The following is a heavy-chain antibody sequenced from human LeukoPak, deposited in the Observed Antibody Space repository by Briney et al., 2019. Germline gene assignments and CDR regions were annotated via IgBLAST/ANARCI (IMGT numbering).Heavy chain of an antibody. CDR2: INHSGST. V-gene: IGHV4-34*01. J-gene: IGHJ4*02. CDR3: ARGGGDSSGYYLDY. D-gene: IGHD3-22*01. CDR1: GGSFSGYY. Sequence: SETLSLTCAVYGGSFSGYYWSWIRQPPGKGLEWIGEINHSGSTNYNPSLKSRVTISVDTSRNQFSLKLSSVTAADTAVYYCARGGGDSSGYYLDYWGQGTLVTVPS.